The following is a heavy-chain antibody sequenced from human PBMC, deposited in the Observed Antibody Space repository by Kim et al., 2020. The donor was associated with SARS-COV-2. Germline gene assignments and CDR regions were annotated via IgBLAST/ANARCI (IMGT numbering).Heavy chain of an antibody. CDR1: GYTFTGYY. D-gene: IGHD3-10*01. J-gene: IGHJ4*02. Sequence: ASVKVSCKASGYTFTGYYMHWVRQAPGQGLEWMGWINPNSGGTNYAQKFQGRVTMTRDTSISTAYMELSRLRSDDTAVYYCARDKEGLLWFGELGFGYWGQGTLVTVSS. V-gene: IGHV1-2*02. CDR3: ARDKEGLLWFGELGFGY. CDR2: INPNSGGT.